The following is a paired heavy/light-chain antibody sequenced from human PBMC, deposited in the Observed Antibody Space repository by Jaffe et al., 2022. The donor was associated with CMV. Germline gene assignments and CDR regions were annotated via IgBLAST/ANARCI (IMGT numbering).Heavy chain of an antibody. CDR2: IYYSGST. CDR3: ARHRRITMVRGVNPSYYYYYYMDV. CDR1: GGSISSSSYY. Sequence: QLQLQESGPGLVKPSETLSLTCTVSGGSISSSSYYWGWIRQPPGKGLEWIGSIYYSGSTYYNPSLKSRVTISVDTSKNQFSLKLSSVTAADTAVYYCARHRRITMVRGVNPSYYYYYYMDVWGKGTTVTVSS. J-gene: IGHJ6*03. V-gene: IGHV4-39*01. D-gene: IGHD3-10*01.
Light chain of an antibody. V-gene: IGKV3-15*01. CDR2: GAS. CDR3: QQYNNWPPNT. J-gene: IGKJ2*01. Sequence: EIVMTQSPATLSVSPGERATLSCRASQSVSSNLAWYQQKPGQAPRLLIYGASTRATGIPARFSGSGSGTEFTLTISSLQSEDFAVYYCQQYNNWPPNTFGQGTKLEIK. CDR1: QSVSSN.